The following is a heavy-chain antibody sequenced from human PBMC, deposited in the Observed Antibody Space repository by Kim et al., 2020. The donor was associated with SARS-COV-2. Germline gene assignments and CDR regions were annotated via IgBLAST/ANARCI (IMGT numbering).Heavy chain of an antibody. V-gene: IGHV3-23*01. CDR2: ISGIGPNS. CDR3: AIVAFKLRILTFEY. J-gene: IGHJ4*01. Sequence: GGSLSLSCAASGFTYSNYAMTCVSQAPGEGLGGVIDISGIGPNSCYADSVKGRFTISRDNSKNTPYLLQNGLRAEDTAVYYWAIVAFKLRILTFEYWG. D-gene: IGHD1-26*01. CDR1: GFTYSNYA.